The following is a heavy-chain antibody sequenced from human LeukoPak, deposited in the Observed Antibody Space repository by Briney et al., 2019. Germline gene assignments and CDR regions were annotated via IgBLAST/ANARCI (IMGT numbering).Heavy chain of an antibody. CDR1: GYTFSSYG. CDR3: ARDSLGGYGDYIDY. J-gene: IGHJ4*02. Sequence: ASVKVSCKASGYTFSSYGISWVRQAPGQGLEWMGWISAYSGDTKHAQKFQGRVTMTTDTSTSTAYMEVRSLRSDGTAVYYCARDSLGGYGDYIDYWGQGTLVTVSS. CDR2: ISAYSGDT. V-gene: IGHV1-18*01. D-gene: IGHD4-17*01.